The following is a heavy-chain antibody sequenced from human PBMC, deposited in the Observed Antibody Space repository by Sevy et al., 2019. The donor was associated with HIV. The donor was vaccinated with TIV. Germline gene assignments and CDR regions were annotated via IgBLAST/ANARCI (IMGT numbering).Heavy chain of an antibody. J-gene: IGHJ6*03. CDR1: GGSFSGYY. D-gene: IGHD2-15*01. Sequence: SETLSLTCAVYGGSFSGYYWSWIRQPPGKGLEWIGEINHSGSTNYNPSLKSRVTISVDTSTNQFSLKLSSVTAADTAVYYCARSGAAATSYYYYYMDVWGKGTTVTVSS. CDR2: INHSGST. V-gene: IGHV4-34*01. CDR3: ARSGAAATSYYYYYMDV.